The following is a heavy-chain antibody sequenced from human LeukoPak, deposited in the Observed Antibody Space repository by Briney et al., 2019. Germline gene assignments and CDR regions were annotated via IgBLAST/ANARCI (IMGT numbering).Heavy chain of an antibody. J-gene: IGHJ4*02. CDR1: GGSFSGYY. D-gene: IGHD3-9*01. V-gene: IGHV4-34*01. CDR2: MNHSGST. Sequence: PSETLSLTCAVYGGSFSGYYWSWIRQPPGKGLEWIGEMNHSGSTNYNPSLKSRVTISVDTSKNQFSLKLSSVTAADTAVYYCAGNYDILTGLGYWGQGTLVTVSS. CDR3: AGNYDILTGLGY.